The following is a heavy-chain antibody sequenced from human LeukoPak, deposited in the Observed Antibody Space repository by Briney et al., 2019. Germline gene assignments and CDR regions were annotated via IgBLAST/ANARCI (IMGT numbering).Heavy chain of an antibody. Sequence: GGSLRLSCAASGFTFSNAWMSWVRQASGQGLEWVGRIKSKTDGETTDYAAPVKGRFTISRDDSKNTLYLQMNSLKTEARAVYYCTTDPGYSYGFFDYWGQGTLVTVSS. CDR3: TTDPGYSYGFFDY. V-gene: IGHV3-15*01. CDR2: IKSKTDGETT. J-gene: IGHJ4*02. D-gene: IGHD5-18*01. CDR1: GFTFSNAW.